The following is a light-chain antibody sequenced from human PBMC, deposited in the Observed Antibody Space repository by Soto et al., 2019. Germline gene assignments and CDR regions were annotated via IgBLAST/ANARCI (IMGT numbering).Light chain of an antibody. CDR2: GAS. CDR3: QQYNNWWT. CDR1: QTVSSK. V-gene: IGKV3-15*01. Sequence: EIVMTQSPATLSVAQGERATLSCRASQTVSSKLAWYQQKPGQPPRLLIYGASTRATGIPARFSGSGSGTEFTLTISSLQSEDFAVYYCQQYNNWWTFGQGTKVDIK. J-gene: IGKJ1*01.